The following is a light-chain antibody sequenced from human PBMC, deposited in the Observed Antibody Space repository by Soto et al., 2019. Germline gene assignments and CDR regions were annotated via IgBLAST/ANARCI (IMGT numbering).Light chain of an antibody. CDR2: GAS. Sequence: EKVMTQSPATLSVSPGERATLSCRASLSVSSDLAWYQQKPGQAPRLLIYGASTRATGIPARFSGSGSGTEFTLIISSLQSEDFAVYFCQQYNNWPWTFGQGTKVEIK. CDR3: QQYNNWPWT. CDR1: LSVSSD. V-gene: IGKV3-15*01. J-gene: IGKJ1*01.